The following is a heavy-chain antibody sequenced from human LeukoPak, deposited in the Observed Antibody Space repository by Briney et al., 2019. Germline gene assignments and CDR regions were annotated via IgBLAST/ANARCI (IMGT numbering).Heavy chain of an antibody. CDR3: AREVAVAGSYYYYYMDV. Sequence: ASVKVSCKASGYTFTSYGISWVRQAPGQGLEWMGWISAYDGNTNYAQKLQGRVTMTTDTSASTAYMELSSLRSEDMAVYYCAREVAVAGSYYYYYMDVWGKGTTVTVSS. D-gene: IGHD6-19*01. V-gene: IGHV1-18*03. CDR1: GYTFTSYG. CDR2: ISAYDGNT. J-gene: IGHJ6*03.